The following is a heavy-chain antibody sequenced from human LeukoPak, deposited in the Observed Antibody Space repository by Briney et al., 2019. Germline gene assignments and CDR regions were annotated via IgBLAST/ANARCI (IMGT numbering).Heavy chain of an antibody. J-gene: IGHJ6*02. CDR2: IWYDGSNK. D-gene: IGHD3-3*01. Sequence: GGSLRLSCAASGFTFSSYGMHWVRQAPGKGLEWVAVIWYDGSNKYYADSVKGRFTISRDNSKNTLYLQMNSLGAEDTAVYYCARKDYDFWSGYYFYYYGMDVWGQGTTVTVSS. CDR1: GFTFSSYG. CDR3: ARKDYDFWSGYYFYYYGMDV. V-gene: IGHV3-33*01.